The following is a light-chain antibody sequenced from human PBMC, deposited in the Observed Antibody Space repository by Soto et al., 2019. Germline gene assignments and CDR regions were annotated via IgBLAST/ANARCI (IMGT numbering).Light chain of an antibody. CDR3: QETYRNLYT. CDR1: QSINNY. J-gene: IGKJ2*01. V-gene: IGKV1-39*01. CDR2: TAS. Sequence: DIQMTQSPSSLSASVGDRVTITCRASQSINNYLSWHQQKPGKAPKLLIYTASTLQGGVPSRFSGSGYGTEFTLTITSLQPEDFATYYCQETYRNLYTVGQGTKLEIK.